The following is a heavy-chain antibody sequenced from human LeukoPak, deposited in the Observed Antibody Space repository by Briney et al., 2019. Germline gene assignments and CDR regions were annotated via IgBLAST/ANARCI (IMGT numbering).Heavy chain of an antibody. CDR2: INSDGSST. J-gene: IGHJ4*02. V-gene: IGHV3-74*01. CDR1: GFTFSSYW. CDR3: AAIAVAADFDY. Sequence: PGGSLRPSCAASGFTFSSYWMHWVRQAPGKGLVWVSRINSDGSSTSYADSVKGRFTISRGNAKNTLYLQMNSLRAEDTAVYYCAAIAVAADFDYWGQGTLVTVSS. D-gene: IGHD6-19*01.